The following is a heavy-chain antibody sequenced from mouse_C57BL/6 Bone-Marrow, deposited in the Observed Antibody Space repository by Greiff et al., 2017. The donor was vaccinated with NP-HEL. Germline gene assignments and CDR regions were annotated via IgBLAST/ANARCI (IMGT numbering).Heavy chain of an antibody. CDR1: GFNIKDDY. CDR2: IDPENGDT. V-gene: IGHV14-4*01. J-gene: IGHJ3*01. Sequence: EVKLVESGAELVRPGASVKLSCTASGFNIKDDYMHWVKQRPEQGLAWIGWIDPENGDTEYASKVQGKATITADTSSNTAYLQLSSLTSEDTAVYYCTTGLYAWFAYWGQGTLVTVSA. CDR3: TTGLYAWFAY. D-gene: IGHD2-12*01.